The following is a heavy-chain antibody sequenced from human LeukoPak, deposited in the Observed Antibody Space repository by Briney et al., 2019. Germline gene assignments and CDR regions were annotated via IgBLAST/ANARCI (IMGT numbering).Heavy chain of an antibody. CDR2: ITYDGSKK. CDR3: ASGLDYDILTF. CDR1: GFTFSSFG. J-gene: IGHJ4*02. V-gene: IGHV3-30-3*01. D-gene: IGHD3-9*01. Sequence: AKSLRLSCAASGFTFSSFGMHWARQAPGKGLEWVAVITYDGSKKYYADSVKGRFTISRDNSKSTLYLQMDSLRAEDTAVYYCASGLDYDILTFWGQGTLVTVSS.